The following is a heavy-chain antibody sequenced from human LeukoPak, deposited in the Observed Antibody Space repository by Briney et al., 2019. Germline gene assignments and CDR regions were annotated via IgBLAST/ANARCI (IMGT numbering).Heavy chain of an antibody. V-gene: IGHV4-39*07. J-gene: IGHJ6*02. CDR2: IYYSGST. CDR3: ARAGYYDSSGYYPYYYYGMDV. D-gene: IGHD3-22*01. Sequence: PSETLSLTCTVSGGSISSSSYYWGWIRQPPGKGLEWIGSIYYSGSTYYNPSLKSRVTISVDTSKNQFSLKLSSVTAADTAVYYCARAGYYDSSGYYPYYYYGMDVWGQGTTVTVSS. CDR1: GGSISSSSYY.